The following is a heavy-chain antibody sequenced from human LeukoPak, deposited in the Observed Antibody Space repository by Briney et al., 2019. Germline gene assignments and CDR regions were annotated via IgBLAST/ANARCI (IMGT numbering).Heavy chain of an antibody. J-gene: IGHJ4*02. CDR2: IYPDDSDT. CDR1: GYRFSTYW. CDR3: ARRGLIDY. D-gene: IGHD3-10*01. V-gene: IGHV5-51*01. Sequence: GESLKISCKGSGYRFSTYWIGWVRQMPGKGLEWMGIIYPDDSDTKYSPSFQGQVTISADKSISTAYLQWSSLKASDTAMYYCARRGLIDYWGQGTLVTVSS.